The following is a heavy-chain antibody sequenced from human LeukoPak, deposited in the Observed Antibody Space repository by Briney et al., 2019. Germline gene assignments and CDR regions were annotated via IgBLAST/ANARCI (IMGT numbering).Heavy chain of an antibody. CDR2: IYHSGRT. D-gene: IGHD4-23*01. J-gene: IGHJ3*02. V-gene: IGHV4-4*02. CDR3: ARDHLKDYGGNFRAFDI. Sequence: SETLSLTCAVSGGSISSNNWWNWVRPPPGKGLEWIGEIYHSGRTNYNPPLKSRVTISVDKSRNQFSLKLSSVTAADTAVYYCARDHLKDYGGNFRAFDIWGQGTMVTVSS. CDR1: GGSISSNNW.